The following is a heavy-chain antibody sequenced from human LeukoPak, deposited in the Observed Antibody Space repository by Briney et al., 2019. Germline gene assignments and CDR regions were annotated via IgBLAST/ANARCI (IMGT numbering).Heavy chain of an antibody. Sequence: SGTLCLSCTVSGYSISSGSYWGWIRQPPGKGLEGVGSIYHSGSTYYNPSLKTRVTISIDTSKNQFSLKLSSVTAEDTAVYYCAREQVVVVPAAATHFDYWGQGTLVTVSS. CDR3: AREQVVVVPAAATHFDY. J-gene: IGHJ4*02. CDR1: GYSISSGSY. D-gene: IGHD2-2*01. V-gene: IGHV4-38-2*02. CDR2: IYHSGST.